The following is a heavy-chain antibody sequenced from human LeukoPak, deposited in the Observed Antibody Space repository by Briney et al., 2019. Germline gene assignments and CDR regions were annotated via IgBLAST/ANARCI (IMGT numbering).Heavy chain of an antibody. V-gene: IGHV4-39*07. Sequence: PSETLSLTCTVSGGSISSSSYYWGWIRQPPGKGLEWIGSIYYSGSTYYNPSLKSRVTISVDTSKNQFSLKLSSVTAADTAVYYCATGEYSYGPRRDPWGQGTLVTVSS. CDR3: ATGEYSYGPRRDP. J-gene: IGHJ5*02. D-gene: IGHD5-18*01. CDR1: GGSISSSSYY. CDR2: IYYSGST.